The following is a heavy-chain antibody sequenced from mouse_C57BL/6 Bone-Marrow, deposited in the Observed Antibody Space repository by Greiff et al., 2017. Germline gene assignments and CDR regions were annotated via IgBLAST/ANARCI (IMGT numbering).Heavy chain of an antibody. V-gene: IGHV10-3*01. Sequence: EVKLVESGGGLVQPKGSLKLSCAASGFTFNTYAMHWVRQAPGKGLEWVARIRSKSSNYATYYADSVKDRFTISRDDSQSMLYLQMNNLKTEDTAMYYCVRAGLRRRRPYYYAMDYWGQGTSVTVSS. CDR1: GFTFNTYA. CDR3: VRAGLRRRRPYYYAMDY. CDR2: IRSKSSNYAT. D-gene: IGHD2-2*01. J-gene: IGHJ4*01.